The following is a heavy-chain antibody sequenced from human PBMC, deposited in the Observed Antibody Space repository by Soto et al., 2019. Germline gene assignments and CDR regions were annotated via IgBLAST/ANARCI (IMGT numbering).Heavy chain of an antibody. CDR3: VLCFVQRRPALLAP. D-gene: IGHD3-10*01. V-gene: IGHV1-18*01. CDR2: ISAYNGNT. Sequence: ASVKGSFKAASSSIRSAGVSLVRRGTGQGLEWMGWISAYNGNTNYAQKLQGRVTMTTDTSTSTAYMELRSLRSDDTALYYCVLCFVQRRPALLAPRGQGTLVTFSS. CDR1: SSSIRSAG. J-gene: IGHJ1*01.